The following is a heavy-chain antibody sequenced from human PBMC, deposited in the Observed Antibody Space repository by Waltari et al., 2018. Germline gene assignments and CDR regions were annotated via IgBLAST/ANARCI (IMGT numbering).Heavy chain of an antibody. D-gene: IGHD7-27*01. CDR3: AKLTPPEDY. Sequence: EGQLVEYGGSLVQPGGSMILSCATSGFSFSSSWMHWVRHSPGKGLVWVSRINSEGGGIGYADSVRGRFTVSRDNARNTLYLQRNSLRDEDTAVYYYAKLTPPEDYWGQGTLVTVSS. CDR1: GFSFSSSW. J-gene: IGHJ4*02. V-gene: IGHV3-74*01. CDR2: INSEGGGI.